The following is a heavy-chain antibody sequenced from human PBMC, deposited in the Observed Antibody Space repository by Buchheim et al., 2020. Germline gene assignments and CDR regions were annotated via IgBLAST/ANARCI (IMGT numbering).Heavy chain of an antibody. CDR2: INPSGGST. CDR3: ARQLAARPDYYYYYGMDV. Sequence: QVQLVQSGAEVKKPGASVKVSCKASGYTFTSYYMHWVRQAPGQGLEWMGIINPSGGSTSYAQKFQGRVTMTRDTSTRTVYMELSSLRSEDTAVYYCARQLAARPDYYYYYGMDVWGQGTT. V-gene: IGHV1-46*01. J-gene: IGHJ6*02. D-gene: IGHD6-6*01. CDR1: GYTFTSYY.